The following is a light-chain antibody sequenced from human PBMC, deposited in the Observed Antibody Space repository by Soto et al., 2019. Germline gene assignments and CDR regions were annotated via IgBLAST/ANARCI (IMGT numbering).Light chain of an antibody. V-gene: IGLV2-14*01. CDR2: EVS. Sequence: QSALTQPASVSGSPGQSITISCTGTSSDVGAFNYVSWYQQHPGQAPKLMIYEVSNRPSGVSDRFSVSKSGNTASLTISGLQAEDEAAYFCMSFTSSSTVVFGGGTKVTVL. CDR3: MSFTSSSTVV. CDR1: SSDVGAFNY. J-gene: IGLJ2*01.